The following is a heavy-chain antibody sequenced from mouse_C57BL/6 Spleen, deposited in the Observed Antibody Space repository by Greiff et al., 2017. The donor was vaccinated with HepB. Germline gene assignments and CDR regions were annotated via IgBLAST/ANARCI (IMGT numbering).Heavy chain of an antibody. CDR3: ARNYYGRGAWFAY. V-gene: IGHV2-2*01. CDR1: GFSLTSYG. D-gene: IGHD1-1*01. CDR2: IWSGGST. J-gene: IGHJ3*01. Sequence: VHLVESGPGLVQPSQSLSITCTVSGFSLTSYGVHWVRQSPGKGLEWLGVIWSGGSTDYNAAFISRLSISKDNSKSQVFFKMNSLQADDTAIYYCARNYYGRGAWFAYWGQGTLVTVSA.